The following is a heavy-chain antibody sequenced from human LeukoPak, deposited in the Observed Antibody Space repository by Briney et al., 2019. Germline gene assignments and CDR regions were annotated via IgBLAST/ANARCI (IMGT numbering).Heavy chain of an antibody. D-gene: IGHD3-22*01. CDR3: ARGFSSGYIDY. V-gene: IGHV4-34*01. J-gene: IGHJ4*02. CDR2: INHSGST. CDR1: GGSFSGYY. Sequence: SETLSLTCAVYGGSFSGYYWSWIRRPPGKGLEWIGEINHSGSTNYNPSLKSRVTISVDTSKNQFSLKLSSVTAADTAVYYCARGFSSGYIDYWGQGTLVTVSS.